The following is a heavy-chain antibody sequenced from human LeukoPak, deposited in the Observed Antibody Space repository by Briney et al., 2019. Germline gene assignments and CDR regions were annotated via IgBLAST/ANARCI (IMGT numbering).Heavy chain of an antibody. CDR2: IYYSGST. V-gene: IGHV4-39*07. CDR3: ARSIAAAEIYYMDV. J-gene: IGHJ6*03. Sequence: SETLSLTCTVSGGSISSYYWGWIRQPPGKGLEWIGSIYYSGSTYYNPSLKSRVTISVDTSKNQFSLKLSSVTAADTAVYYCARSIAAAEIYYMDVWGKGTTVTVSS. CDR1: GGSISSYY. D-gene: IGHD6-13*01.